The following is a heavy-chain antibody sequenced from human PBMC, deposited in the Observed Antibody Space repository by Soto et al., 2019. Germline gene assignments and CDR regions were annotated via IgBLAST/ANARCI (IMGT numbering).Heavy chain of an antibody. CDR2: IFPIFGTA. CDR1: GGTFSSYA. J-gene: IGHJ4*02. Sequence: QVQLVQSGAEVKKPGSSVKVSCKASGGTFSSYAISWVRQAPGQGLEWMGGIFPIFGTANYAQKFQGRVTITADESTSTAYMELSSLRSEDTAVYYCAREPGHASFVRSGYYWVWGQGTLVTVSS. V-gene: IGHV1-69*12. CDR3: AREPGHASFVRSGYYWV. D-gene: IGHD3-3*01.